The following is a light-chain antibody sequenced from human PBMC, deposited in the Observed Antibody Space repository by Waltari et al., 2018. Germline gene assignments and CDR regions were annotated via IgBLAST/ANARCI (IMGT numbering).Light chain of an antibody. CDR1: RYNIGVGYD. CDR3: QSYDSSLSGYV. CDR2: SNS. V-gene: IGLV1-40*01. J-gene: IGLJ1*01. Sequence: QSVLTQPPSVSGAPGQRVTLSRSGRRYNIGVGYDVHWYQHLPGTAPKLLIYSNSNRPSGVPDRISGSKSGTSASLAITGLQAEDEADYYCQSYDSSLSGYVFGTGTKVTVL.